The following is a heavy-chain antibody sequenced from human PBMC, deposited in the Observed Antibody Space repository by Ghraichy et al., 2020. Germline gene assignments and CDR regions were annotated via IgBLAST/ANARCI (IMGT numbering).Heavy chain of an antibody. V-gene: IGHV4-61*01. J-gene: IGHJ4*02. CDR3: ARYGSGSSGIDY. CDR1: GGSVSSGSYY. D-gene: IGHD3-10*01. Sequence: SETLSLTCTVSGGSVSSGSYYWSWIRQPPGKGLEWIGYIYYSGSTNYNPSLKSRVTISVDTSKNQFSLKLSSVTAADTAVYYCARYGSGSSGIDYWGQGTLVTVSS. CDR2: IYYSGST.